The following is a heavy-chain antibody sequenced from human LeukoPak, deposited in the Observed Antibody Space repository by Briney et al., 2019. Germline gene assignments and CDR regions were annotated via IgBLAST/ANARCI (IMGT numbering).Heavy chain of an antibody. CDR3: ARDMYYYDSSGYYRFDY. Sequence: SETLSLTCTVSGDSISTYYWSWIRQPAGKGLEWIGRIYTSGSTNYNPSLKSRVTMSVDTSKNQFSLKLSSVTAADTAVYYCARDMYYYDSSGYYRFDYWGQGTLVTVSS. D-gene: IGHD3-22*01. V-gene: IGHV4-4*07. CDR1: GDSISTYY. CDR2: IYTSGST. J-gene: IGHJ4*02.